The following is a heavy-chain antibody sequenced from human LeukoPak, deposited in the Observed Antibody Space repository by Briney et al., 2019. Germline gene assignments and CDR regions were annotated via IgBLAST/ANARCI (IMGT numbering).Heavy chain of an antibody. CDR3: AKGSAPIAVAGLRVNYYYGMDV. CDR2: ISYDGSNK. Sequence: GGSLRLSCAASGFTFSSYGMHWVRQAPGKGLEWVAVISYDGSNKYYADSVKGRFTISRDNSKNTLYLQMNSLRAEDTAVYYCAKGSAPIAVAGLRVNYYYGMDVWGKGTTVTVSS. V-gene: IGHV3-30*18. J-gene: IGHJ6*04. CDR1: GFTFSSYG. D-gene: IGHD6-19*01.